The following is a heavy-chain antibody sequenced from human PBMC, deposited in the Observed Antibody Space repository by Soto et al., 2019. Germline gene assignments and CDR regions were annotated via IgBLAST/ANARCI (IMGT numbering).Heavy chain of an antibody. CDR3: ASSDLAWGVFDP. J-gene: IGHJ5*02. V-gene: IGHV1-69*02. CDR2: IIPILGIA. CDR1: GGTFSSYT. Sequence: QVQLVQSGAEVKKPGSSVKVSCKASGGTFSSYTISWVRQAPGQGLEWMGRIIPILGIANYAQKFQGRVTIPADKSTSTAYMELSSLRSEDTDVYSCASSDLAWGVFDPWGQGTLVTVSS. D-gene: IGHD3-16*01.